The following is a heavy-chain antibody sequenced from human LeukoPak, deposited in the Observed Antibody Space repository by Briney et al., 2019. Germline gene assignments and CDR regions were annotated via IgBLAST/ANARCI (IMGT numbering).Heavy chain of an antibody. Sequence: PGGSLRLSCAVSGFTVSRNYYMNWVRQAPGKGLEWVAVIYSAGTTYYADSVKGRFTISRDNSKNTVYLQMSSLRAEDTAVYYCVKESRVVRGVIMDAFDMWGQGTMVTVSS. CDR3: VKESRVVRGVIMDAFDM. D-gene: IGHD3-10*01. J-gene: IGHJ3*02. V-gene: IGHV3-53*05. CDR1: GFTVSRNY. CDR2: IYSAGTT.